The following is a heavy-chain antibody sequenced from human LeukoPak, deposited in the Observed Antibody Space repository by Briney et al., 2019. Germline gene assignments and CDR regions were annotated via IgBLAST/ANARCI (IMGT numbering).Heavy chain of an antibody. Sequence: SETLSLTCTVSGGSISSYYWSWIRQPPGKGLEWIAYIYYRGSTNYNPSLKSRVTISVDTSKNQFSLKLSSVTAADTAVYYCARRTTGTGPFDYWGQGTLVTVSS. CDR2: IYYRGST. V-gene: IGHV4-59*08. CDR1: GGSISSYY. D-gene: IGHD1-1*01. J-gene: IGHJ4*02. CDR3: ARRTTGTGPFDY.